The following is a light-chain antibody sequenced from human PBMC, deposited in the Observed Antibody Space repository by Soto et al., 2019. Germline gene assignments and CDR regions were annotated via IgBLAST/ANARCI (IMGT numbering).Light chain of an antibody. CDR3: QQYGSSPWT. J-gene: IGKJ1*01. CDR1: QSVTSSF. CDR2: GAS. Sequence: EIVLTQSPGTLSLSPGERATLSCRASQSVTSSFLAWYQQKPGQAPRLLMYGASTRATGIPDRFSGSGSETDFTLTINSLEPEDCAVYYCQQYGSSPWTFGQGTKLEVK. V-gene: IGKV3-20*01.